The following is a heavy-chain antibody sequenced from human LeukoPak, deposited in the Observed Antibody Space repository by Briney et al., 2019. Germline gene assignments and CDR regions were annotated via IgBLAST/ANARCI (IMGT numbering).Heavy chain of an antibody. J-gene: IGHJ4*02. Sequence: GGSLRLSCAASGFTFSSYSMNWVRQAPGKGLEWVSSISSSSSYIYYADSVKGRFTISRDNSKNTLYLQMNGLRAEDTAVYYCARVTQYTDILRFLEWPLDYWGQGTLVTVSS. CDR1: GFTFSSYS. V-gene: IGHV3-21*01. CDR3: ARVTQYTDILRFLEWPLDY. D-gene: IGHD3-3*01. CDR2: ISSSSSYI.